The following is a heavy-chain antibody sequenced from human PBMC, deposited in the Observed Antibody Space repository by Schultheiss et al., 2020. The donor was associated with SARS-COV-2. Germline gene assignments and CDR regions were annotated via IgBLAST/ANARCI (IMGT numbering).Heavy chain of an antibody. CDR2: INHSGST. CDR3: AKDEAGYSSSWYFGRFDP. V-gene: IGHV4-61*08. D-gene: IGHD6-13*01. J-gene: IGHJ5*02. CDR1: GGSISSGGYY. Sequence: SETLSLTCTVSGGSISSGGYYWSWIRQHPGKGLEWIGEINHSGSTNYNPSLKSRVTISVDTSKNQFSLKLSSVTAADTAVYYCAKDEAGYSSSWYFGRFDPWGQGTLVTVSS.